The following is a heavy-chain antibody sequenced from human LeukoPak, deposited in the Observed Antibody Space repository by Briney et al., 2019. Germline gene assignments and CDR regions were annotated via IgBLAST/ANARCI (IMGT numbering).Heavy chain of an antibody. Sequence: PGGSLRLACAGSGFTLSDSWMGWVRQAPGKGLEWVANINPSGSDKYYVDSAEGRFTVSKDNAKNSVYLQMNSLRVEDTGIHYCGIWGVNAGLDSWGQGTLVSVSA. J-gene: IGHJ5*01. CDR3: GIWGVNAGLDS. V-gene: IGHV3-7*01. D-gene: IGHD3-10*01. CDR1: GFTLSDSW. CDR2: INPSGSDK.